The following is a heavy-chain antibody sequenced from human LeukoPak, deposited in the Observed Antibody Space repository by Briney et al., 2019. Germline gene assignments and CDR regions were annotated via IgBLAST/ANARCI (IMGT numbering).Heavy chain of an antibody. Sequence: SETLSLTCTVSGGSISSYYWSWIRQPPGKGLEWIGYIYYSGSTNYNPSLKSRVTISVDTSKNQFSLKLSSVTAADTAVYYCARTPNRRSSFFDYWGQGTLVTVSS. D-gene: IGHD6-19*01. CDR3: ARTPNRRSSFFDY. CDR1: GGSISSYY. CDR2: IYYSGST. J-gene: IGHJ4*02. V-gene: IGHV4-59*08.